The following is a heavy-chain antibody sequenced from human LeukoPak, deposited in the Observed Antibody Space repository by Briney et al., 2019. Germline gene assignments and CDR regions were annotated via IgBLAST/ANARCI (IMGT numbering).Heavy chain of an antibody. J-gene: IGHJ3*02. CDR1: GGSISSSSYY. Sequence: PSETLSLTCIVSGGSISSSSYYWGWIRQPPGKGLEWIGSIYYSGSTKYNPSLKSRVTISVDTSKNQFSLKLSSVTAADTAVYYCARDLITVKGDFDIWGQGTMVTVSS. CDR2: IYYSGST. D-gene: IGHD4-17*01. V-gene: IGHV4-39*07. CDR3: ARDLITVKGDFDI.